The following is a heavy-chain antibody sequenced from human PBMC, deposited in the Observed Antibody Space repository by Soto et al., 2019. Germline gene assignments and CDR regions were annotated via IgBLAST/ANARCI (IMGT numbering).Heavy chain of an antibody. V-gene: IGHV4-38-2*01. CDR2: IYNSGST. CDR3: AFCGGDCSFAFDI. CDR1: GYSISSGYY. Sequence: NPSETLSLTCAVSGYSISSGYYWGWIRQPPGRGLEWIGSIYNSGSTYYNPSLKSRVTISLDTSKNRFSLKPRSLTAADTAVYYCAFCGGDCSFAFDIWGQGTMVTVSS. J-gene: IGHJ3*02. D-gene: IGHD2-21*02.